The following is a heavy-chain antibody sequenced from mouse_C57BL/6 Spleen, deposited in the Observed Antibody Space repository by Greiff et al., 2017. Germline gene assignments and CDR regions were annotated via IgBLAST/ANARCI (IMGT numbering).Heavy chain of an antibody. CDR3: AREGDYDYDGAMDY. CDR2: ISDGGSYT. J-gene: IGHJ4*01. V-gene: IGHV5-4*01. CDR1: GFTFSSYA. D-gene: IGHD2-4*01. Sequence: DVQLVESGGGLVKPGGSLKLSCAASGFTFSSYAMSWVRQTPEKRLGWVATISDGGSYTYYPDNVKGRFTISRDNTKNDLYLQMSHLKSEDTAMYYCAREGDYDYDGAMDYWGQGTSVTVSS.